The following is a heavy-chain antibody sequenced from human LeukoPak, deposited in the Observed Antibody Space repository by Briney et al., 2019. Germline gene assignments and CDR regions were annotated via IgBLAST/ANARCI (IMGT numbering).Heavy chain of an antibody. V-gene: IGHV3-48*01. D-gene: IGHD5-18*01. J-gene: IGHJ4*02. CDR3: ARIHGGYPFDY. CDR1: GFTFSAHW. CDR2: ISSSSSTI. Sequence: PGGSLRLSCVASGFTFSAHWMSWVRQAPGKGLDWVSYISSSSSTIYYADSVKGRFTISRDNAKNSLYLQMNSLRVEDTAVYYCARIHGGYPFDYWGQGTLVTVSS.